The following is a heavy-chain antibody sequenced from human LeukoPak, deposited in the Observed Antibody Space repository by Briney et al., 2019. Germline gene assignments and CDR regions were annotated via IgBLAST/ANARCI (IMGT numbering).Heavy chain of an antibody. CDR3: ARARTNEGGYYYYYMDV. CDR2: INPNSGGT. D-gene: IGHD2-15*01. Sequence: ASVKVSCKASGYTFTGYYMHWVRQAPGQGLEWMGWINPNSGGTNYAQKFQGRVTMTRDTSISTAYMELSRLRSDDTAVYYCARARTNEGGYYYYYMDVWGKGTTVTVSS. V-gene: IGHV1-2*02. J-gene: IGHJ6*03. CDR1: GYTFTGYY.